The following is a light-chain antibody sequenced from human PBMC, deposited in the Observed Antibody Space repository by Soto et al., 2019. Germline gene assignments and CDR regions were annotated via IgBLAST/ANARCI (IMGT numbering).Light chain of an antibody. J-gene: IGLJ2*01. CDR2: RND. Sequence: QSVLTQPPSASGNPGQRVTISCSGSSSNIGSNYVYWYQQLPGTAPKLLIYRNDQRPSGVPDRFSGSKSGTSASLAISGLRSEDEGDYYCAAWDDSLSGVVFGGGTKLTVL. CDR3: AAWDDSLSGVV. CDR1: SSNIGSNY. V-gene: IGLV1-47*01.